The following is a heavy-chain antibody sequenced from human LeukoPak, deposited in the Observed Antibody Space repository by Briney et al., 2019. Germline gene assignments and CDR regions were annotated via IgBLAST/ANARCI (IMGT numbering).Heavy chain of an antibody. D-gene: IGHD3-22*01. V-gene: IGHV4-34*01. J-gene: IGHJ4*02. CDR2: INHSGST. Sequence: SETLSLTCAVYGGSFSGYYWSWIREPPGKGLEWIGEINHSGSTNFNPSLKSRVTISVDTSKNQFSLKLSSVTAADTAVYYCARGGGYYYDSSGYSTYYFDYWGQGTLVTVSS. CDR1: GGSFSGYY. CDR3: ARGGGYYYDSSGYSTYYFDY.